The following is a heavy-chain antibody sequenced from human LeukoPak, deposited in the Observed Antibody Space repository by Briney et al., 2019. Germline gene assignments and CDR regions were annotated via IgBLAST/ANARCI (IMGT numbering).Heavy chain of an antibody. CDR1: GFTVSNNR. CDR3: VREREGSNSEH. CDR2: IYSDGNT. V-gene: IGHV3-53*01. J-gene: IGHJ1*01. D-gene: IGHD1-26*01. Sequence: GGSLRLSCAASGFTVSNNRLSWVRQAPGMGLEWVSTIYSDGNTYYPDSVKGRFTISRDGSKNTLYLQFNSLRTEDTVIYYCVREREGSNSEHWGQGTLVTVSS.